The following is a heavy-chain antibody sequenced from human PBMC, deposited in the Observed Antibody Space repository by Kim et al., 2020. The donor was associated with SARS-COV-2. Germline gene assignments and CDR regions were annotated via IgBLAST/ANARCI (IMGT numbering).Heavy chain of an antibody. V-gene: IGHV4-31*03. CDR1: GGSISSGGYY. CDR2: IYYSGRT. J-gene: IGHJ5*02. CDR3: ARAPGQWLAGGDYWFDP. D-gene: IGHD6-19*01. Sequence: SETLSLTCTVSGGSISSGGYYWSWIRQHPGKGLEWIGYIYYSGRTYYNPSLKSRVTISVDTSKNQFSLKLSSVTAADTAVYYCARAPGQWLAGGDYWFDPWGQGTLVTVSS.